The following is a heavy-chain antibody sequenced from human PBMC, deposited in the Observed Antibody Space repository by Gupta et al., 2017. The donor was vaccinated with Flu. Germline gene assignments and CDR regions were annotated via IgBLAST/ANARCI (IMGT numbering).Heavy chain of an antibody. Sequence: EVQLVESGGGSVQSGRSLRLSCKASGYNFADYAVSWVRQAPGKGLEWVGVIRSKDYGGTSEYAASVQGRLSISRDDSESIAYLQMHSLKSEDTAVYYCNRVIDDFGGNSGALDFWGQGARVTVSS. CDR3: NRVIDDFGGNSGALDF. V-gene: IGHV3-49*04. CDR2: IRSKDYGGTS. J-gene: IGHJ4*02. D-gene: IGHD4-23*01. CDR1: GYNFADYA.